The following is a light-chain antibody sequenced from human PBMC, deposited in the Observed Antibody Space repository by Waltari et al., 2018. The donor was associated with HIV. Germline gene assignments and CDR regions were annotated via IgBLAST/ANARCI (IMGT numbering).Light chain of an antibody. CDR1: SSDIGAYHY. Sequence: QSALTQPPSASGSPGQSVTISCTGTSSDIGAYHYVAWYQQYPGKAPKLMIYDVTKRPSGVPDRFSGSKSGNTASLTVSGLQAEDEADYYCASHAGSKDVFGGGTKLTVL. CDR3: ASHAGSKDV. V-gene: IGLV2-8*01. J-gene: IGLJ2*01. CDR2: DVT.